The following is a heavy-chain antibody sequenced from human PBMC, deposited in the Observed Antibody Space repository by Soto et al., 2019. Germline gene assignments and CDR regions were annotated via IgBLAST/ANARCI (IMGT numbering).Heavy chain of an antibody. V-gene: IGHV1-69*13. CDR3: ASFNHNWFDP. Sequence: SVKVSCKASGGTFSSYAISWVRQAPGQGLEWMEGIIPIFGTANYAQKFQGRVTITADESTSTAYMELSSLRSEDTAVYYCASFNHNWFDPWGQGTLVTVSS. CDR2: IIPIFGTA. J-gene: IGHJ5*02. CDR1: GGTFSSYA.